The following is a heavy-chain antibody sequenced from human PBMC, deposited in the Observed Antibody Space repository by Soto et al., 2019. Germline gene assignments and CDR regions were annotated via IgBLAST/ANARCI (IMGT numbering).Heavy chain of an antibody. CDR3: ARVHYGIYLDLDGMDV. D-gene: IGHD4-4*01. CDR2: IYPGDSDT. CDR1: GYSFTSYW. J-gene: IGHJ6*02. Sequence: PGESLKISCKGSGYSFTSYWIGWVRQMPGKGLEWMGIIYPGDSDTRYSPSFQGQVTISADKSISTAYLQWSSLKASDTAMYYCARVHYGIYLDLDGMDVWGQGTTVTVSS. V-gene: IGHV5-51*01.